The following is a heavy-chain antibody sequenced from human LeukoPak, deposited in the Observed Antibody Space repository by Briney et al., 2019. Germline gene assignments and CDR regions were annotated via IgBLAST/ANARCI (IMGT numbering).Heavy chain of an antibody. D-gene: IGHD3/OR15-3a*01. Sequence: GGSLRLSCVGSEFTFSNYAMSWVRQAPGRGLEWVSSISGSGGGTYYADSVKGRFTISRDNSKNTLYLQMNSLRAEDTAVYYCAKVPLWSEDHLQPPYYWGQGTLVTVSS. CDR3: AKVPLWSEDHLQPPYY. CDR1: EFTFSNYA. J-gene: IGHJ4*02. CDR2: ISGSGGGT. V-gene: IGHV3-23*01.